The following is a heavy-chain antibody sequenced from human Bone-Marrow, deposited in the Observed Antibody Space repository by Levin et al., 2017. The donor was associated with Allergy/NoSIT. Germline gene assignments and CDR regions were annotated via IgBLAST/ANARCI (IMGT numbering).Heavy chain of an antibody. J-gene: IGHJ6*02. CDR1: GGTFSSYA. Sequence: SVKVSCKASGGTFSSYAISWVRQAPGQGLEWMGGIIPIFGTANYAQKFQGRVTITADKSTSTAYMELSSLRSEDTAVYYCARVPPLNYDFWSQYYYYGMDVWGQGTTVTVSS. CDR3: ARVPPLNYDFWSQYYYYGMDV. V-gene: IGHV1-69*06. CDR2: IIPIFGTA. D-gene: IGHD3-3*01.